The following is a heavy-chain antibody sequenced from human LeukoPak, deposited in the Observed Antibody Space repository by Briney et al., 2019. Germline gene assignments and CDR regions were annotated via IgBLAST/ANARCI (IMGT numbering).Heavy chain of an antibody. V-gene: IGHV3-23*01. CDR1: GFTFSSHA. Sequence: GGSLRLSCAASGFTFSSHAMSWVRQAPGRGLEWVSSISQNGRTTYYPDSVRGRLTISRDNSKNTLYLQMNSLRAEDTAVYYCARQPGYSSSFPKYYYGMDVWGQGTTVTVSS. CDR2: ISQNGRTT. D-gene: IGHD6-13*01. CDR3: ARQPGYSSSFPKYYYGMDV. J-gene: IGHJ6*02.